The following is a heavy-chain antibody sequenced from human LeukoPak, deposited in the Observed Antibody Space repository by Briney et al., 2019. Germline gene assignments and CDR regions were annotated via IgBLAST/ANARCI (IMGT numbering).Heavy chain of an antibody. CDR1: GYTFTSYY. CDR3: ARGGARCSSTSCYREFDY. Sequence: VASVKVSCKASGYTFTSYYMHWVRQAPGQGLEWMGIINPSGGSTSYAQKFQGRVTITADESTSTAYMELSSLRSEDTAVYYCARGGARCSSTSCYREFDYWGQGTLVTVSS. V-gene: IGHV1-46*01. J-gene: IGHJ4*02. CDR2: INPSGGST. D-gene: IGHD2-2*01.